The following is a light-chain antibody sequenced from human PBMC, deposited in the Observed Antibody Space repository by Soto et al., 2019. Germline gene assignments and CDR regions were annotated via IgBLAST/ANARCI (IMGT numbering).Light chain of an antibody. CDR2: GAS. CDR1: QSVRSSY. J-gene: IGKJ4*01. CDR3: QQYGSSPLT. V-gene: IGKV3-20*01. Sequence: ELVLTQSPGTLSLSPGERATLSCRASQSVRSSYLAWYQQKPGQAPRLLIYGASSRATGIPDRFSGSGSGTDFTLTISRLEPEDFAVYYCQQYGSSPLTFGGGTKVEIK.